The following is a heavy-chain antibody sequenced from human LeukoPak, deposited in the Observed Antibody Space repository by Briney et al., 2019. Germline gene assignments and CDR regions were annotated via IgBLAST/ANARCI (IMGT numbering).Heavy chain of an antibody. CDR2: ICGSGGST. CDR1: GFTLSSYA. J-gene: IGHJ3*02. V-gene: IGHV3-23*01. CDR3: AKDPRTRAFDI. Sequence: GGSLRLSCAVSGFTLSSYAMGWVRQAPGKGVGGGSAICGSGGSTYYADSVKGRFTISRDNAKNTPYLQMNSLRADDTAVLYCAKDPRTRAFDIWGQETMVTVSS.